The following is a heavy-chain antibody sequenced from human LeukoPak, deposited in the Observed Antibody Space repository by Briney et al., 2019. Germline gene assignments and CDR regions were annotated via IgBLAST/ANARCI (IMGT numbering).Heavy chain of an antibody. Sequence: GAPVKVSCKASGYTFINYGISWVRQAPGQGLEWMGWISGYNGNTKYAHKLQGRVTMTTDTSTSTAYMELRSLRSDDTAVYYCARVGPHRKMATTRYHFDYWGQGTLVTVSS. CDR1: GYTFINYG. CDR2: ISGYNGNT. CDR3: ARVGPHRKMATTRYHFDY. V-gene: IGHV1-18*01. J-gene: IGHJ4*02. D-gene: IGHD5-24*01.